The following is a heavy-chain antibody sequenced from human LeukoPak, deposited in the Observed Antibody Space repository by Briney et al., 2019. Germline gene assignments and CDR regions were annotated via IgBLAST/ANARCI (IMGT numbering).Heavy chain of an antibody. D-gene: IGHD6-19*01. V-gene: IGHV3-7*03. CDR3: AKDIEGVAGRDY. J-gene: IGHJ4*02. Sequence: GGSLRLSCAASGFTFSSYAMSWVRQAPGKGLEWVANIKQDGSEKYYVDSVKGRFTISRDNAKNSLYLQMNSLRAEDTALYYCAKDIEGVAGRDYWGQGTLVTVSS. CDR1: GFTFSSYA. CDR2: IKQDGSEK.